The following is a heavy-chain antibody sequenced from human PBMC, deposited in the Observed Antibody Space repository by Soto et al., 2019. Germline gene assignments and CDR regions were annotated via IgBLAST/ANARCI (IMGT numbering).Heavy chain of an antibody. CDR2: ISGSGGST. J-gene: IGHJ6*02. Sequence: QPGGSLRLSCAASGFTFSSYAMSWVRQAPGKGLEWVSAISGSGGSTYYADSVKGRFTISRDNSKNTLYLQMNSLRAEDTAVYYCAKDCEGLLRFLEWSGRGRGMDVWGQGTTVTVSS. D-gene: IGHD3-3*01. V-gene: IGHV3-23*01. CDR3: AKDCEGLLRFLEWSGRGRGMDV. CDR1: GFTFSSYA.